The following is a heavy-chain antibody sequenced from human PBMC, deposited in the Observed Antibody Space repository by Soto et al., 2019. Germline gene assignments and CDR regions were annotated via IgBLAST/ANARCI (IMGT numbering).Heavy chain of an antibody. CDR3: AHSLGRFGELLFTSFDY. CDR1: GFSLSTSGVG. CDR2: IYWDDDK. D-gene: IGHD3-10*01. V-gene: IGHV2-5*02. Sequence: ESGPTLVNPTQTLTLTCTFSGFSLSTSGVGVGWIRQPPGKALEWLALIYWDDDKRYSPSLKSRLTITKDTSKNQVVLTMTNMDPVDTATYYCAHSLGRFGELLFTSFDYWGQGTLVTVSS. J-gene: IGHJ4*02.